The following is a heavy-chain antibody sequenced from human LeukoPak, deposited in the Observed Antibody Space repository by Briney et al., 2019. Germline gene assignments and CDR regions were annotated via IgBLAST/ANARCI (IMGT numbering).Heavy chain of an antibody. Sequence: SETLSLTCTVSGGSISNYYWNWIRQSPGKGLEWIGYILSSGSTHHNPSLTSRISLSVDTSKNQFSLKLSSVTAADTAVYYCARRVISEFSIDKGSWLDPWGQGTLVTVSS. CDR2: ILSSGST. J-gene: IGHJ5*02. D-gene: IGHD3-3*02. V-gene: IGHV4-4*09. CDR1: GGSISNYY. CDR3: ARRVISEFSIDKGSWLDP.